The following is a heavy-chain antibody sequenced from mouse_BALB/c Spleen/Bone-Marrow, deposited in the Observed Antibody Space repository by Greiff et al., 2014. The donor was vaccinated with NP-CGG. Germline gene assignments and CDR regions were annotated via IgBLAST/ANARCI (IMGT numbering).Heavy chain of an antibody. CDR3: ARRDYYGSSFYWYFDV. Sequence: LKESGPELVKPGASVKMSCKASGYTFTSYVMHWVKQKPGQGLEWIGYINPYNDGTKYNEKFKGKATLTSDKSSSTAYMELSSLTSEDSAVYYCARRDYYGSSFYWYFDVWGAGTTVTVSS. CDR1: GYTFTSYV. CDR2: INPYNDGT. J-gene: IGHJ1*01. V-gene: IGHV1-14*01. D-gene: IGHD1-1*01.